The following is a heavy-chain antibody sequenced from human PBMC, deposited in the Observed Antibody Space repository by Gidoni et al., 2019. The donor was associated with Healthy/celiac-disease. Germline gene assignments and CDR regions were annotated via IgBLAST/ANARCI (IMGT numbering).Heavy chain of an antibody. CDR1: GYTFTSYA. CDR2: INAGNGNT. J-gene: IGHJ3*02. D-gene: IGHD3-3*01. V-gene: IGHV1-3*01. CDR3: ARDQPYTIFGVVIAYDAFDI. Sequence: QVQLVQSGAEVKKPGASVKVSCKASGYTFTSYAMHWVRQAPGQRLEWMGWINAGNGNTKYSQKFQGRVTITRDTSASTAYMELSSLRSEDTAVYYCARDQPYTIFGVVIAYDAFDIWGQGTMVTVSS.